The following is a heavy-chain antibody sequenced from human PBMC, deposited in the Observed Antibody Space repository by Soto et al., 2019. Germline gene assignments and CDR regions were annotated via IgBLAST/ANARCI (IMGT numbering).Heavy chain of an antibody. CDR2: IIPIFGTA. CDR1: GGTFSSYA. V-gene: IGHV1-69*12. CDR3: AGPPKLTRIYCYYGMDV. D-gene: IGHD1-1*01. J-gene: IGHJ6*02. Sequence: VQLVQSGAEVKKPGSSVKVSCKASGGTFSSYAISWVRQAPGQGLEWMGGIIPIFGTANYAQKFQGRVTITADEATSTAYMELSSLRSAATALYYCAGPPKLTRIYCYYGMDVWGQGTTVTVSS.